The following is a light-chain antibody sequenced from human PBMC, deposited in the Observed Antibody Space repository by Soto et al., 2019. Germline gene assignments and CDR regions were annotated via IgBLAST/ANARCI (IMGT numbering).Light chain of an antibody. CDR3: QPRSNWPSIT. J-gene: IGKJ5*01. V-gene: IGKV3-11*01. CDR2: DAS. Sequence: PGERATLSCRASQSVSSYLAWYQQKPGKAPRLLSYDASNRATGIPARFSGSGSGTDFTLTISSLEPEDFAVYYCQPRSNWPSITFVPGTRLEIK. CDR1: QSVSSY.